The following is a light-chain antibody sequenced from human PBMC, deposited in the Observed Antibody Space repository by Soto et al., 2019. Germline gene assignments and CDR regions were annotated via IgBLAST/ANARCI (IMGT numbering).Light chain of an antibody. CDR3: HQRQSWPRT. V-gene: IGKV3-11*01. J-gene: IGKJ1*01. Sequence: EIVLTQSPATLSSSPGERATLSCRASETVNSSLAWYQHKPGQAPRLLIYHTSNRATGIPARFSGSGSGTDFTLTISSLEPEDFAVYYCHQRQSWPRTFGQGTKVEIK. CDR1: ETVNSS. CDR2: HTS.